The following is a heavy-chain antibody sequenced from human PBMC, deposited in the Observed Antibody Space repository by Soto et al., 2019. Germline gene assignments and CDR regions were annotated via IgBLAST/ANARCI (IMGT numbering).Heavy chain of an antibody. D-gene: IGHD7-27*01. CDR3: ARPSLGISPPLDY. CDR2: IYPGDSDT. CDR1: GYSFTSYW. J-gene: IGHJ4*02. Sequence: GESLKISCKGSGYSFTSYWISWVRQMPGKGLEWMGIIYPGDSDTRYSPSFQGQVTISADKPISTAYLQWSSLKASDTAMYYCARPSLGISPPLDYWGQGTLVTVSS. V-gene: IGHV5-51*01.